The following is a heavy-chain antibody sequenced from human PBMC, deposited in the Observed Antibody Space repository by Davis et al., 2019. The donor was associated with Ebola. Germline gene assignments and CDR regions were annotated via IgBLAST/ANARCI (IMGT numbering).Heavy chain of an antibody. V-gene: IGHV3-48*03. J-gene: IGHJ6*02. D-gene: IGHD6-19*01. CDR1: GFTFTSYE. CDR2: ISSSGSTI. CDR3: ARVLRQVGLRDQWLSGVYYYYGMDV. Sequence: GGSLRLSCAASGFTFTSYEMNWVRQAPGKGLEWVSYISSSGSTIYYADSVKGRFTISRDNAKNSLYLQMNSLRAEDTAVYYCARVLRQVGLRDQWLSGVYYYYGMDVWGQGTTVTVSS.